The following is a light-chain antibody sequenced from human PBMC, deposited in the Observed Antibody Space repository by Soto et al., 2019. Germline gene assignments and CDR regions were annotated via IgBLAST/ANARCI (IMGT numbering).Light chain of an antibody. CDR2: LTS. CDR1: QSLLQTNGYTS. V-gene: IGKV2-28*01. Sequence: DIMMTQSPLSLPVTPGEPASISCRSSQSLLQTNGYTSLDWYLQKPGQSPQLLIYLTSIRASGVPDRFSGSGSGTEFTLKISKVEAEDVGVYYCMQSLQTPPWTFGPGTKVDIK. CDR3: MQSLQTPPWT. J-gene: IGKJ1*01.